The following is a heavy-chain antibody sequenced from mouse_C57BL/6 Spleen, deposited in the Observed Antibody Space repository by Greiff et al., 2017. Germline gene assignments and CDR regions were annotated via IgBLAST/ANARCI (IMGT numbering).Heavy chain of an antibody. CDR1: GYTFTDYE. D-gene: IGHD1-1*01. CDR3: TGWGYDCSSRDYYAMDD. Sequence: QVQLQQSGAELVRPGASVTLSCKASGYTFTDYEMHWVKQTPVHGLEWIGAIDPETGGTAYNQKFKGKAILTADKSSSTAYMELRSLTSEDSAVXYCTGWGYDCSSRDYYAMDDWGKGTSVTVSS. J-gene: IGHJ4*01. V-gene: IGHV1-15*01. CDR2: IDPETGGT.